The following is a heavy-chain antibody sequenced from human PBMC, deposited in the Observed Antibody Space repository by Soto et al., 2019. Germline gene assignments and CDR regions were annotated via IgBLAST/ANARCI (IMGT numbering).Heavy chain of an antibody. CDR3: VTRSRGLPYAPPRRDS. Sequence: EVQLLESGGGLVQPGGSLRLSCAASGLTFSGYGMSWVRQAPGTGLEWVAAISGSGSATYYVDSVKGRFTISGDDSKNNLFLQQNSLRADDTAVYYCVTRSRGLPYAPPRRDSWGQGTLVTVSS. V-gene: IGHV3-23*01. D-gene: IGHD4-4*01. CDR2: ISGSGSAT. J-gene: IGHJ4*02. CDR1: GLTFSGYG.